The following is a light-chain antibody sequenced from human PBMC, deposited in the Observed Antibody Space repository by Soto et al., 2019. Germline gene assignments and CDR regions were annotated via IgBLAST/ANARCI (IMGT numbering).Light chain of an antibody. V-gene: IGKV1-39*01. CDR3: QQSYSTPLT. J-gene: IGKJ4*01. CDR1: QSISSY. CDR2: AAS. Sequence: DFQMPQSPSSLSASVGDRVTITCRASQSISSYLNWYQQKPGKAPKLLIYAASSLQSEVPSRFSGSGSGTEFTLTISSLQPEDFATYYCQQSYSTPLTFGGGTKVEIK.